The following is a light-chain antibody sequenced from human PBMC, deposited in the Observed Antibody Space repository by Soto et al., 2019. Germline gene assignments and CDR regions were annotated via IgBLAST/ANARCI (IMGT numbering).Light chain of an antibody. CDR3: QQYGSSPWT. Sequence: DTVLTHSPATLSLSPLYTATLSFMASQSVRSYFAWYQQKPGQAPRLLIYGASTRATGIPARFSGSGSGTDFTLTISRLEPEDFAVYYCQQYGSSPWTFGQGTKVDIK. J-gene: IGKJ1*01. CDR1: QSVRSY. CDR2: GAS. V-gene: IGKV3-20*01.